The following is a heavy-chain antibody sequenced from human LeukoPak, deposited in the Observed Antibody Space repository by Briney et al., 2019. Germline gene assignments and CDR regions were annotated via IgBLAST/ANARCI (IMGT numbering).Heavy chain of an antibody. CDR3: ARDTYYDFWSGYYDP. Sequence: GGSLRLSCVASGFTVSSNYMSWVRQAPGKGLEWVSVIYSGGSTYYADSVKGRFTISRDNSKNTLYLQMNSLRAEDTAVYYCARDTYYDFWSGYYDPWGQGTLVTVSS. D-gene: IGHD3-3*01. CDR2: IYSGGST. J-gene: IGHJ5*02. CDR1: GFTVSSNY. V-gene: IGHV3-53*01.